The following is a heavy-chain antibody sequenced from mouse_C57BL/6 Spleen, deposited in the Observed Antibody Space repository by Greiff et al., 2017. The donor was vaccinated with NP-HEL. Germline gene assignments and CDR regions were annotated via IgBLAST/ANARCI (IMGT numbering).Heavy chain of an antibody. D-gene: IGHD3-1*01. CDR3: ARGHPPGFAY. CDR1: GYTFTDYY. CDR2: IYPGSGNS. Sequence: VQRVESGAELVRPGASVKLSCKASGYTFTDYYINWVKQRPGQGLEWIARIYPGSGNSYYNEKFKGKATLTAEKSSSTAYMQLSSLTSEDSAVYFCARGHPPGFAYWGQGTLVTVSA. V-gene: IGHV1-76*01. J-gene: IGHJ3*01.